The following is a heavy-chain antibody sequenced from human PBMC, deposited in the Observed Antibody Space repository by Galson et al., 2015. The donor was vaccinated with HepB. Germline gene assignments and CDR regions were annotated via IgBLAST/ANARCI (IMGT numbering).Heavy chain of an antibody. V-gene: IGHV3-7*01. CDR1: GFSFSSYW. CDR3: AREPRYTGSHSVYFDH. CDR2: IKQDGGEK. J-gene: IGHJ4*01. D-gene: IGHD1-26*01. Sequence: SLRLSCAASGFSFSSYWMSWVRQAPGKGLEWVANIKQDGGEKYYVDSVKGRFTISRDNAKNSLYLQMNSLRAEDTAVYYCAREPRYTGSHSVYFDHWGQGTLVTVSS.